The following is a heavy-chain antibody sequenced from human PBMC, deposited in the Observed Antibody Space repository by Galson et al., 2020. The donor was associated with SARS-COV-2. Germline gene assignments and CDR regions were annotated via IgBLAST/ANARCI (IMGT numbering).Heavy chain of an antibody. D-gene: IGHD3-10*01. V-gene: IGHV4-34*01. CDR3: ARGSNPDYYTRFDY. CDR2: INHSGST. Sequence: SETLSLTCAVYGGSFSGYYWSWIRQPPGKGLEWIGEINHSGSTNYNPSLKSRVTISVDTSKNQFSLKLSSVTAADTAVYYCARGSNPDYYTRFDYWGQGTLVTVSS. J-gene: IGHJ4*02. CDR1: GGSFSGYY.